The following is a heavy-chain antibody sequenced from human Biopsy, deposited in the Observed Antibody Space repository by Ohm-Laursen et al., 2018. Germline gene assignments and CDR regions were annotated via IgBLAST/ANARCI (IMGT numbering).Heavy chain of an antibody. CDR1: GFTFTDRY. CDR3: VRGANGFDY. Sequence: SPRLSCTASGFTFTDRYMDWVRQPPGGGLEWVGRARNKANSYIIEYAASLRGRFTISRDDSKSSLYLQMNSLRTEDTAVYYCVRGANGFDYWGQGTLVTVSS. D-gene: IGHD1-1*01. J-gene: IGHJ4*02. CDR2: ARNKANSYII. V-gene: IGHV3-72*01.